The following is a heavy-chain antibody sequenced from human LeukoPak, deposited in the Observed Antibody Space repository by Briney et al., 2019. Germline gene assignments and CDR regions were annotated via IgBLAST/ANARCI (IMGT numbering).Heavy chain of an antibody. D-gene: IGHD3-10*01. CDR2: ISWGGGST. J-gene: IGHJ4*02. V-gene: IGHV3-43D*04. Sequence: GGSLRLSCAASGFTFDDYAMHWVRQAPGKGLEWVSLISWGGGSTYYADSVKGRFTISRDNSKNSLYLHMNSLRAEDTALYSCAKDRSGNSCGHFDYWGQGTLVTVSS. CDR1: GFTFDDYA. CDR3: AKDRSGNSCGHFDY.